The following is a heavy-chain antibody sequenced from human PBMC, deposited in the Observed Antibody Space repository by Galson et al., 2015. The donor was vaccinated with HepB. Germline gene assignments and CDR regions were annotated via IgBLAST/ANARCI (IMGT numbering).Heavy chain of an antibody. J-gene: IGHJ4*02. V-gene: IGHV1-3*01. CDR2: INAGNGNT. CDR1: GYTFTYYT. CDR3: ARDSGDPLLYFDY. Sequence: SVKVSCKASGYTFTYYTIHWVRQAPGQRLEWMGWINAGNGNTRYSQKFQGRLTITRDTSASTANMELSSLRSEDTALYYCARDSGDPLLYFDYWGQGTLVTVSS. D-gene: IGHD7-27*01.